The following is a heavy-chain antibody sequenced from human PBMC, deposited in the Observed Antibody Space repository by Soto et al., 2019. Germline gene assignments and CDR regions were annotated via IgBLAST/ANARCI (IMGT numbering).Heavy chain of an antibody. D-gene: IGHD6-19*01. CDR1: GYTFPTYG. CDR3: ASYVYSGGVLPYLDS. Sequence: ASVKVSCKASGYTFPTYGLTWLRQAPGQGLEWMGWISAYQTNTNYAQKFQGRVTMTADTSTSTAYMELRGLRSDDTALYYCASYVYSGGVLPYLDSWGQGTLVTVSS. J-gene: IGHJ4*02. CDR2: ISAYQTNT. V-gene: IGHV1-18*01.